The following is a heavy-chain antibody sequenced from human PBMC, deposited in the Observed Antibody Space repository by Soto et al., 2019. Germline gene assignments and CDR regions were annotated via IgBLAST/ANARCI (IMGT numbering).Heavy chain of an antibody. CDR3: ARVGRTRATVTTDAFDV. Sequence: QVQLQESGPGLVKPSETLSLTCTVSGGSISGYYWSWIRQPAGKRLEWIGRSYASGNTNKNPSLKRRGTMSEDTAKKQFAPGRNSVTAADTAVYYCARVGRTRATVTTDAFDVWGQGTKVTVSS. CDR2: SYASGNT. J-gene: IGHJ3*01. CDR1: GGSISGYY. D-gene: IGHD4-17*01. V-gene: IGHV4-4*07.